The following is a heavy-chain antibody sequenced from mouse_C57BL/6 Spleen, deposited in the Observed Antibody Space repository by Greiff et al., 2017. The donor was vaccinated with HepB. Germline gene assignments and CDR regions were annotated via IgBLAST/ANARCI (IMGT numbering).Heavy chain of an antibody. D-gene: IGHD3-3*01. CDR2: ISNGGGST. CDR3: ARGTSWFAY. CDR1: GFTFSDYY. V-gene: IGHV5-12*01. J-gene: IGHJ3*01. Sequence: EVKLMESGGGLVQPGGSLKLSCAASGFTFSDYYMYWVRQTPEKRLEWVAYISNGGGSTYYPDTVKGRFTISRDTAKNTLYLQMSRLKSEDTAMYYCARGTSWFAYWGQGTLVTVSA.